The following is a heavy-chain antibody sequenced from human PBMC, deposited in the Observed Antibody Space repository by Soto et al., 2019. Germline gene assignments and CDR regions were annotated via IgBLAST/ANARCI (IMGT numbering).Heavy chain of an antibody. CDR3: ARDRMTTVVTDAFDI. Sequence: SVKVSCKASGGTFSSYAISWVRQAPGQGLEWMGGIIPIFGTANYAQKFQGRVTITADESTSTAYMELSSLRSEDTAVYYCARDRMTTVVTDAFDIWGQGTMVTVSS. D-gene: IGHD4-17*01. CDR1: GGTFSSYA. V-gene: IGHV1-69*13. CDR2: IIPIFGTA. J-gene: IGHJ3*02.